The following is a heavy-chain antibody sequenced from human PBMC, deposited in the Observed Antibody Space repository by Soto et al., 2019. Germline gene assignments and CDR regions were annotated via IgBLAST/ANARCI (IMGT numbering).Heavy chain of an antibody. J-gene: IGHJ6*02. D-gene: IGHD1-1*01. CDR2: IDPSDSYT. Sequence: GESLKISCKGSGYSFTSYWISWVRQMPGKGLEWMGRIDPSDSYTNYSPSFQGHVTISADKSISTAYLQWSSLKASDTAMYYCARHGKERDYYYGMDVWGQGTTVTVSS. CDR1: GYSFTSYW. CDR3: ARHGKERDYYYGMDV. V-gene: IGHV5-10-1*01.